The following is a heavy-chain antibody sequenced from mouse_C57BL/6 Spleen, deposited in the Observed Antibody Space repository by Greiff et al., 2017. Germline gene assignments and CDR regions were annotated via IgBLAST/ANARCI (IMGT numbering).Heavy chain of an antibody. Sequence: EVKLVESGGDLVKPGGSLKLSCAASGFTFSSYGMSWVRQTPDKRLEWVATISSGGSYTYYPDSVKGRFTISRDNAKNTLYLQMSSLESEDTAMYYCARLNYGSSYVDYWGQGTTLTVSS. J-gene: IGHJ2*01. CDR1: GFTFSSYG. D-gene: IGHD1-1*01. V-gene: IGHV5-6*01. CDR2: ISSGGSYT. CDR3: ARLNYGSSYVDY.